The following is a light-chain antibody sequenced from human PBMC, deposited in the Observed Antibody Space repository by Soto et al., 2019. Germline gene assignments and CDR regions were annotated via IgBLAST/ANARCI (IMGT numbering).Light chain of an antibody. CDR2: DVS. V-gene: IGLV2-14*01. CDR3: SSYTRSSTVV. J-gene: IGLJ2*01. Sequence: QSALTQPASVSGSPGQSITISCNGTSNDVGGYDYVSWYQQHPGKAPKLMIYDVSNRPSGVSNRFSGSKSGNTASLTISGLQAEDEADYYCSSYTRSSTVVFGGGTKLTVL. CDR1: SNDVGGYDY.